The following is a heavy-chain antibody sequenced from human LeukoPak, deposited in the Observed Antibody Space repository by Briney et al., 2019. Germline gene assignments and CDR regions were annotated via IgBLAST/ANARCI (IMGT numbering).Heavy chain of an antibody. D-gene: IGHD6-13*01. CDR1: GGSFSGYY. CDR3: ARGIRRIAAAGSRFDY. CDR2: INHSGST. J-gene: IGHJ4*02. Sequence: SETLSLTCAVYGGSFSGYYWSWIRQPPGKGLGWIGEINHSGSTNYNPSLKSRVTISVDTSKNQFSLKLSSVTAADTAVYYCARGIRRIAAAGSRFDYWGQGTLVTVSS. V-gene: IGHV4-34*01.